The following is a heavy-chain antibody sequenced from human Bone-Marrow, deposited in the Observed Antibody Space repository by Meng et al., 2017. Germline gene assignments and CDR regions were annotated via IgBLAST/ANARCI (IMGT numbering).Heavy chain of an antibody. J-gene: IGHJ4*02. CDR3: ARGPTTMAHDFDY. V-gene: IGHV4-34*01. CDR2: INHSGST. CDR1: GGSFSDYY. Sequence: QGQLRQWGAGLLKPSEPLSLTCVVSGGSFSDYYWSWIRQPPGKGLEWIGEINHSGSTNYNPSLESRATISVDTSQNNLSLKLSSVTAADSAVYYCARGPTTMAHDFDYWGQGTLVTVSS. D-gene: IGHD4-11*01.